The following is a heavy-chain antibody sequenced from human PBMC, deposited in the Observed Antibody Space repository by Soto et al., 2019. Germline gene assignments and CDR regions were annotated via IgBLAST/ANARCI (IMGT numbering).Heavy chain of an antibody. CDR2: IYPGDSDT. J-gene: IGHJ4*02. V-gene: IGHV5-51*01. CDR3: ATSTVSYVDIVSSTTRGYFDH. D-gene: IGHD5-12*01. CDR1: GYNFNTYW. Sequence: GEVLKISCEGSGYNFNTYWIGWVRQMPGKGLEWMALIYPGDSDTRYSPSFEGQVTLSVDRSISTAYLQWSSLKASDTAIYYCATSTVSYVDIVSSTTRGYFDHWGQGTLVTVSS.